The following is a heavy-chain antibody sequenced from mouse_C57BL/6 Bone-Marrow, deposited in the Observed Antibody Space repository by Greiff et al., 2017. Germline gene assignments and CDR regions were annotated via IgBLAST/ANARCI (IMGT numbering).Heavy chain of an antibody. J-gene: IGHJ4*01. Sequence: EVKVVESGGGLVQPGGSMKLSCAASGFTFSDAWMDWVRQSPEKGLEWVAEIRNKDNNHATYYAESVKGSVTISRDDSKSSVYLQMNSLRAEDTGIYYCTRIYCYGSSYVYYAMDYWGQETSVTVSS. D-gene: IGHD1-1*01. CDR1: GFTFSDAW. V-gene: IGHV6-6*01. CDR3: TRIYCYGSSYVYYAMDY. CDR2: IRNKDNNHAT.